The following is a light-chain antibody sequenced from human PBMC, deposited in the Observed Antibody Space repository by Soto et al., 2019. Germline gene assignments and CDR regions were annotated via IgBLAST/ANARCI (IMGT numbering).Light chain of an antibody. CDR2: GVS. V-gene: IGKV1-39*01. CDR3: QQSYTAPSIT. Sequence: DIQMTQSPSSLAASVGDRVTVTCLASQDISNHLNWYQQKSGKAPNLLIYGVSRLQGGVPSRFSGSGSGTDFTLSISSLQPEDFATYYCQQSYTAPSITFGQGTRLEI. J-gene: IGKJ5*01. CDR1: QDISNH.